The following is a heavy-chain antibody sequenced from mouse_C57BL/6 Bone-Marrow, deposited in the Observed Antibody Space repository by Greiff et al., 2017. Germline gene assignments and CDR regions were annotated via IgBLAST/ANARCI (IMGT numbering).Heavy chain of an antibody. J-gene: IGHJ1*03. CDR3: ASDGYDRGWYFDV. D-gene: IGHD2-2*01. CDR2: IDTNSGGT. CDR1: GYTFTSYW. Sequence: VQLQQPGAELVKPGASVKLSCKASGYTFTSYWMHWVKQRPGRGLEWIGRIDTNSGGTKYNEKFKGKATLTGDKPSSTAYMQISRLTSEETAVYYYASDGYDRGWYFDVWGTGTTVTVSS. V-gene: IGHV1-72*01.